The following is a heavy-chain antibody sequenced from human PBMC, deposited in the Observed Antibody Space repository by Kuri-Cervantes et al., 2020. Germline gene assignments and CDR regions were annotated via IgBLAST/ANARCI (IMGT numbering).Heavy chain of an antibody. V-gene: IGHV3-23*01. Sequence: GESLKISCAASGFTFSSYAMSWVRQAPGKGLEWVSAISGSGGSTYYADSVKGRFTISRDNSKNTLYLQMNNLRAEDTAVYYCAREGSGWFDYWGQGTLVTVSS. CDR1: GFTFSSYA. D-gene: IGHD6-19*01. J-gene: IGHJ4*02. CDR3: AREGSGWFDY. CDR2: ISGSGGST.